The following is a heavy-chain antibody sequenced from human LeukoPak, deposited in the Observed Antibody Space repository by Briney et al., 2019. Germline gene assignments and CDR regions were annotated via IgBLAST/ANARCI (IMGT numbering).Heavy chain of an antibody. J-gene: IGHJ6*03. V-gene: IGHV3-21*01. Sequence: GGSLRLSCAASGFTFSSYSMNWVRQAPGKGLEWVSSISSSSSYIYYADSVKGRFTISRDNAKYSLYLQMNSLRAEDTAVYYCARAPALRFLEYYYYYMDVWGTGTTVTVSS. D-gene: IGHD3-3*01. CDR2: ISSSSSYI. CDR3: ARAPALRFLEYYYYYMDV. CDR1: GFTFSSYS.